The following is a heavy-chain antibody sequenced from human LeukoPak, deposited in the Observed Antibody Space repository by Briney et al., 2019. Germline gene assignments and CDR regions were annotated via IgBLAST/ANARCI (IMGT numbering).Heavy chain of an antibody. CDR1: GYTLTELS. Sequence: ASVKVSCKVSGYTLTELSMHWVRQAPGKGLEWMGGFDHEDGETIYAQKFQGRVTMTEDTSTDTAYMELSSLRSEDTAVYYCARGGSSPHRNWFDPWGQGTTVTVSS. J-gene: IGHJ5*02. CDR3: ARGGSSPHRNWFDP. D-gene: IGHD2-15*01. V-gene: IGHV1-24*01. CDR2: FDHEDGET.